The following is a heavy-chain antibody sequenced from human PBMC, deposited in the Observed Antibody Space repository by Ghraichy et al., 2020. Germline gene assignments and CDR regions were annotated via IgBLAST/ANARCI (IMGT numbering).Heavy chain of an antibody. Sequence: SETLSLTCTVSGGSISSYYWSWIRQPPGKGLEWIGYIYYSGSTNYNPSLKSRVTISVDTSKNQFSLKLSSVTAADTAVYYCARDLPNRAYYYGSGSFPGAFDIWGQGTMVTVSS. CDR3: ARDLPNRAYYYGSGSFPGAFDI. J-gene: IGHJ3*02. CDR1: GGSISSYY. CDR2: IYYSGST. V-gene: IGHV4-59*01. D-gene: IGHD3-10*01.